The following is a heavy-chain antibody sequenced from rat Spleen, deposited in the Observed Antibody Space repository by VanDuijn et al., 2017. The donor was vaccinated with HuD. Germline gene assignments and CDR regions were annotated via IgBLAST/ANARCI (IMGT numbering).Heavy chain of an antibody. D-gene: IGHD1-9*01. Sequence: QVQLKESGPGLVQPSQTLSLTCTVSGFSLTTYNVHWIRQPTGKGLEWMGMIWTGGDTDYNSALKSRLSISRDTSKSQVFLKMNSLQTEDTATYYCARDSTYPWGYFDFWGPGTMVTVSS. J-gene: IGHJ1*01. CDR1: GFSLTTYN. CDR2: IWTGGDT. CDR3: ARDSTYPWGYFDF. V-gene: IGHV2-30*01.